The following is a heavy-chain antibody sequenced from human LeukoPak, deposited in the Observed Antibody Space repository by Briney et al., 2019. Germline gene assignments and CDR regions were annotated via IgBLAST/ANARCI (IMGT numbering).Heavy chain of an antibody. J-gene: IGHJ3*02. CDR3: ARDYGDYPDAFDI. V-gene: IGHV4-39*07. D-gene: IGHD4-17*01. CDR1: GGSISSSSYY. Sequence: PSETLSLTCTVSGGSISSSSYYWGWIRQPPGKGLEWIGSIYYSGSTYYNPSLKSRATISVDTSKNQFSLKLSSVTAADTAVYYCARDYGDYPDAFDIWGQGTMVTVSS. CDR2: IYYSGST.